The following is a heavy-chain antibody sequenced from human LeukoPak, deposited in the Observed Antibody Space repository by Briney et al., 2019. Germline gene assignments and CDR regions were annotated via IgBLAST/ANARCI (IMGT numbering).Heavy chain of an antibody. CDR1: GGSISSYY. CDR3: ARHGDSSEGDYFDY. CDR2: IYYSGST. D-gene: IGHD3-22*01. J-gene: IGHJ4*02. Sequence: SQTLSLTCTVSGGSISSYYWSWIRQPPGKGLEWIGYIYYSGSTNYNPSLKSRVTISVDTSKNQFSLKLSSVTAADTAVYYCARHGDSSEGDYFDYWGQGTLVTVSS. V-gene: IGHV4-59*08.